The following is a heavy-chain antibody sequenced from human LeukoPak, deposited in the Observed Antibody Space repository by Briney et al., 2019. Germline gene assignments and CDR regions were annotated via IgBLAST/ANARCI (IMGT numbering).Heavy chain of an antibody. CDR3: AREYRDYYDSSGNYLDF. D-gene: IGHD3-22*01. CDR1: GYTFTSYY. V-gene: IGHV1-46*01. CDR2: INPSGGST. J-gene: IGHJ4*02. Sequence: ASVKVSCKASGYTFTSYYMHWVRQAPGQGLEWMGIINPSGGSTSYAQKFQGRVTMTTDTSTNTAYMELRSLRSDDTAVYYCAREYRDYYDSSGNYLDFWGQGTLVTVSS.